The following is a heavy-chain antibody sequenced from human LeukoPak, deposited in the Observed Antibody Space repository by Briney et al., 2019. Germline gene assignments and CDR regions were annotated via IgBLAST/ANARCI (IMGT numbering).Heavy chain of an antibody. J-gene: IGHJ4*02. V-gene: IGHV1-69*05. D-gene: IGHD3-22*01. CDR2: IIPIFGTA. Sequence: SVKVSCKASGGTFSSYAISWVRQAPGQGLEWMGRIIPIFGTANYAQKFQGRVTITTDESTSTAYMELSSLRSEDTAVYYCASGRRGYYDSSGYYYPYYFDYWGQGTLVTVS. CDR1: GGTFSSYA. CDR3: ASGRRGYYDSSGYYYPYYFDY.